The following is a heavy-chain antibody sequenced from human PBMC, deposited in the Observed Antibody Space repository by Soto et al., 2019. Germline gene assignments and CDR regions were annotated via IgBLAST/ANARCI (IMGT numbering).Heavy chain of an antibody. V-gene: IGHV1-8*01. J-gene: IGHJ6*02. Sequence: ASVKVSCKASGYTFTSYDINWVRQATGQGLEWMGWMNPNSGNTGYAQKFQGGVTMTRNTSISTAYMELSSLRSEDTAVYYCFVLLWFGELPRYYYYGMDVWGQGTTVTVSS. CDR3: FVLLWFGELPRYYYYGMDV. D-gene: IGHD3-10*01. CDR2: MNPNSGNT. CDR1: GYTFTSYD.